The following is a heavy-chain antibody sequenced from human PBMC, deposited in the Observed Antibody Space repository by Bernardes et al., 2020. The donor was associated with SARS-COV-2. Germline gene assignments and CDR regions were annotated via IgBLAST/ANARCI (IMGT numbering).Heavy chain of an antibody. CDR3: AGAADLGYYYYYGMDV. V-gene: IGHV1-18*01. D-gene: IGHD3-16*01. CDR1: GYTFTSYG. Sequence: ASVKVSCKASGYTFTSYGISWVRQAPGQGLEWMGWISAYNGNTNYAQKLQGRVTMTTDTSTSTAYMELRSLRSDDTAVYYCAGAADLGYYYYYGMDVWGQGTTVTVSS. J-gene: IGHJ6*02. CDR2: ISAYNGNT.